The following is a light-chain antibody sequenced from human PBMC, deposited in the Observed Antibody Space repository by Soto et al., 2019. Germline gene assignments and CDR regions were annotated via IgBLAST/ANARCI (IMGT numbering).Light chain of an antibody. CDR1: QSVSSSY. V-gene: IGKV3-20*01. CDR2: NAS. CDR3: QQYGNSRGT. Sequence: ETVLTQSPGTLSLSPGGRATLSCRASQSVSSSYLAWYQQKPGQAPRLLIYNASSRATGIPDRFSGSGSGTDFTLTISRLEPEDFAVYYCQQYGNSRGTFGQGTKVDIK. J-gene: IGKJ1*01.